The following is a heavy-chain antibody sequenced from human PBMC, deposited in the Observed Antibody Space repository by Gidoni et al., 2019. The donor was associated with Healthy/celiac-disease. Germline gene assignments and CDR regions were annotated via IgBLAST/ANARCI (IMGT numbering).Heavy chain of an antibody. D-gene: IGHD3-22*01. V-gene: IGHV1-3*01. CDR1: GYTFTSYA. CDR3: ARPDSSGYYYDAFDI. Sequence: QVQLVQSGAEVKKPGASVKVSCKASGYTFTSYAMHWVRQAPGQRLEWMGWINAGNGNTKYSQKFQGRVTITRDTSASTAYMELSSLRSEDTAVYYCARPDSSGYYYDAFDIWGQGTMVTVSS. J-gene: IGHJ3*02. CDR2: INAGNGNT.